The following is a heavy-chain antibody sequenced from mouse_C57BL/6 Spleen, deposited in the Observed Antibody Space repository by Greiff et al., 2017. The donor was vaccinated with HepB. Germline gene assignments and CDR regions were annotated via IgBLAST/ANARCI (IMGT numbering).Heavy chain of an antibody. D-gene: IGHD1-1*01. V-gene: IGHV1-5*01. CDR1: GYTFTSYW. CDR3: TPHYYGSSSPDY. CDR2: IYPGNSDT. Sequence: EVQLQQSGTVLARPGASVKMSCKTSGYTFTSYWMHWVKQRPGQGLEWIGAIYPGNSDTSYNQKFKGKAKLTAVTSASTAYMELSSLTNEDSAVYYCTPHYYGSSSPDYWGQGTTLTVSS. J-gene: IGHJ2*01.